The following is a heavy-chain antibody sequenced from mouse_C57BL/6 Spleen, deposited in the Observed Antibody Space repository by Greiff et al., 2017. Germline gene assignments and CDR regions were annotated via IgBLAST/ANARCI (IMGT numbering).Heavy chain of an antibody. CDR2: FYPGSGSI. J-gene: IGHJ3*01. V-gene: IGHV1-62-2*01. CDR3: ARHEMFLYYGNYDWFAY. CDR1: GYTFTEYT. D-gene: IGHD2-1*01. Sequence: VQLQQSGAELVKPGASVKLSCKASGYTFTEYTIHWVKQRSGQGLEWIGWFYPGSGSIKYNEKFKDKATLTADKSSSTVYMELSRLTSEDSAVYFCARHEMFLYYGNYDWFAYWGQGTLVTVSA.